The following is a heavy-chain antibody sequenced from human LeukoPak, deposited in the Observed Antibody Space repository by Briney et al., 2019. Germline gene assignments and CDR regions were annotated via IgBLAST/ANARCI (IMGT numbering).Heavy chain of an antibody. Sequence: SSETVSLTCTVSGGSISSYYWSWIRQPPGKRLEWIGHINYSGSTNYNPSLKSRVTISVDTSKNQFSLKLSSVTAADTAVYYCASRSSIWSGYQDTLYYFDSWGQGTLVSVSS. CDR1: GGSISSYY. J-gene: IGHJ4*02. CDR3: ASRSSIWSGYQDTLYYFDS. D-gene: IGHD3-3*01. V-gene: IGHV4-59*01. CDR2: INYSGST.